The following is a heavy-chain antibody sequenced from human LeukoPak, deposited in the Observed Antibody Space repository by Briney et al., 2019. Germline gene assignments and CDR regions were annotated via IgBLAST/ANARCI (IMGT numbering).Heavy chain of an antibody. Sequence: ASVKVSCKASGYTFTSYGISWVRQAPGQGLEWMGWINPNSGGTNYAQKFQGRVTMTRDTSISTAYMELSRLRSDDTAVYYCARDEYSSSFYWGQGTLVTVSS. CDR1: GYTFTSYG. J-gene: IGHJ4*02. D-gene: IGHD6-6*01. CDR2: INPNSGGT. V-gene: IGHV1-2*02. CDR3: ARDEYSSSFY.